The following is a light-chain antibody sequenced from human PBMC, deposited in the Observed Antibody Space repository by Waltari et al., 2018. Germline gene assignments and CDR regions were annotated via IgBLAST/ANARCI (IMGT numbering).Light chain of an antibody. CDR3: SSQSSNDVVL. CDR2: DVS. CDR1: SNDVGGYNC. Sequence: QSALTQPAPVSGSPGQAVTIFCAGTSNDVGGYNCVSWYHEHTGQAPRVIIYDVSDRPSVVSDRFSGSKSGNTASLTISGLQAEDEADYYCSSQSSNDVVLFGGGTKLTVL. V-gene: IGLV2-14*01. J-gene: IGLJ2*01.